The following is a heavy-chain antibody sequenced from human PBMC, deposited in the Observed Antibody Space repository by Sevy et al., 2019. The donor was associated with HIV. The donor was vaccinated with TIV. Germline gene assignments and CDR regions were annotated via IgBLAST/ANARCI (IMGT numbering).Heavy chain of an antibody. Sequence: SETLSLTCTVSGGSISSGNYYWSWIRQPAGKGLEWIGRIYTSGSTNYNPSLKSRVTISVDTSKSQFSLKLSSVTAADTAGYYCARESGDCSSTSCYEGVFDYWGQGTLVTVSS. CDR1: GGSISSGNYY. D-gene: IGHD2-2*01. CDR3: ARESGDCSSTSCYEGVFDY. J-gene: IGHJ4*02. CDR2: IYTSGST. V-gene: IGHV4-61*02.